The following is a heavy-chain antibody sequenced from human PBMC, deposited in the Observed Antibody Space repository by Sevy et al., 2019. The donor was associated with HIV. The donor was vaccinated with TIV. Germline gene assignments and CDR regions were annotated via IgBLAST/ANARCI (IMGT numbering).Heavy chain of an antibody. Sequence: GESLKISCAASGFTFSSYAMHWVRQAPGKGLEWVAVISYDGSNKYYADSVKGRFTISRDNSKNTLYLQMNSLRAEDTAVYYCARDVARYSYQTGPINWGQGTLVTVSS. V-gene: IGHV3-30-3*01. CDR2: ISYDGSNK. D-gene: IGHD5-18*01. CDR3: ARDVARYSYQTGPIN. J-gene: IGHJ4*02. CDR1: GFTFSSYA.